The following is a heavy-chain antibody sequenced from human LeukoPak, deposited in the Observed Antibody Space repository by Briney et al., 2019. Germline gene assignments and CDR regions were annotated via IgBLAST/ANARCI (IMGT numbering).Heavy chain of an antibody. Sequence: PGGSLRLSCAASGFTFSSYAMSWVRQAPGKGPEWVSAISASGGSTYYADSVKGRFTISRDNSKNTLYVQMNSLRAEDTAIYYCAKDSYYYDSSGYDYFDYWGQGTLVTVSS. CDR1: GFTFSSYA. D-gene: IGHD3-22*01. J-gene: IGHJ4*02. V-gene: IGHV3-23*01. CDR3: AKDSYYYDSSGYDYFDY. CDR2: ISASGGST.